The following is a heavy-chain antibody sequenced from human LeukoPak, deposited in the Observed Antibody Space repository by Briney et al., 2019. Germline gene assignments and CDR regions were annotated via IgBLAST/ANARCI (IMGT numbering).Heavy chain of an antibody. V-gene: IGHV3-30-3*01. D-gene: IGHD3-22*01. CDR2: ISYDGSNK. Sequence: GGSLRLSCAASGFTFSVYAMSWVRQAPGKGLEWVAVISYDGSNKYYADSVKGRFTISRDNSKNTLYLQMNSLRAEDTAVYYCARGRNTRYYYDSSGYLDYWGQGTLVTVSS. CDR1: GFTFSVYA. CDR3: ARGRNTRYYYDSSGYLDY. J-gene: IGHJ4*02.